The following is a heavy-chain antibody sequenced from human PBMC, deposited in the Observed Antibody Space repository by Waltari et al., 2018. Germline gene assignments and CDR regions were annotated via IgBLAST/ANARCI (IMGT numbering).Heavy chain of an antibody. V-gene: IGHV3-30-3*01. CDR1: GFTFSSYA. Sequence: QVQLVESGGGVVQPGRSLRLSCAASGFTFSSYAMHWVRQAPGKGLEWVAVISYDGSNKYYADSVKGRFTISRDNSKNTLYLQMNSLRAEDTAVYYCGGSSGFTHHFDYWGQGTLVTVSS. CDR2: ISYDGSNK. D-gene: IGHD6-19*01. CDR3: GGSSGFTHHFDY. J-gene: IGHJ4*02.